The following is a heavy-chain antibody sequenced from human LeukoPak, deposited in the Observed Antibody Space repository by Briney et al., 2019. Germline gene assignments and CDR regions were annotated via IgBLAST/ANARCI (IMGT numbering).Heavy chain of an antibody. CDR3: AREASSGYSFDY. D-gene: IGHD3-22*01. CDR1: GFTVSSNY. Sequence: GGSLRLSCAAFGFTVSSNYMSWVRQAPGKGLEWVSVIYSGGSTYYADSVKGRFTISRDNSKNTLYLQMNSLRAEDTAVYYCAREASSGYSFDYWGQGTLVTVSS. V-gene: IGHV3-53*01. CDR2: IYSGGST. J-gene: IGHJ4*02.